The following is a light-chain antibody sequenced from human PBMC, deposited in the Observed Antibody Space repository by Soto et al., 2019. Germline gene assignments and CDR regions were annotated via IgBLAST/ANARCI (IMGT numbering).Light chain of an antibody. CDR2: GAS. CDR3: LLYFSPDRYT. CDR1: QSVTSSH. V-gene: IGKV3-20*01. J-gene: IGKJ2*01. Sequence: EIVLTQTPGTLSLSPGERATLSCRASQSVTSSHLAWYQQKPGQAPRLLIYGASTRATGIPDRFSGSGSDTDFSLTIRRLDPEDFAMYYCLLYFSPDRYTFGPGNKLQSK.